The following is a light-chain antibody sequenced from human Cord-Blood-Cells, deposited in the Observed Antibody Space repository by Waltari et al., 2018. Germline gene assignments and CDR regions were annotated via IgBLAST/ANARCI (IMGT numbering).Light chain of an antibody. V-gene: IGLV2-11*01. CDR1: SSVFCGYNY. CDR3: CSYAGSYTYV. Sequence: QSALPQPPSVSGSPGQPVTIPCTGTSSVFCGYNYVSWYQQHPGKAPKLMIYDVSKRPSGVPDRFSGSKSGNTASLTISGLQAEDEADYYCCSYAGSYTYVFGTGTKVTVL. CDR2: DVS. J-gene: IGLJ1*01.